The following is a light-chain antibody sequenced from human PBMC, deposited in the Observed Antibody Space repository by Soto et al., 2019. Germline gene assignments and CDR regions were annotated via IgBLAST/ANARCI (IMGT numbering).Light chain of an antibody. J-gene: IGKJ5*01. CDR3: QQSFRSPIT. V-gene: IGKV1-39*01. CDR1: QSIALS. Sequence: DIQMTQSPSSLSASVGDTVTMTCRASQSIALSVNWYQQKPGKAPKLLIYVAFTLESGVPSRFSGSGSGPEFTLTIRSLQPEDFATYYCQQSFRSPITFGQGTRLE. CDR2: VAF.